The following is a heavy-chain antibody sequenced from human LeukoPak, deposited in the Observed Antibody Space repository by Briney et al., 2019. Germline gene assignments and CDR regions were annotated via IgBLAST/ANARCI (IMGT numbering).Heavy chain of an antibody. CDR3: ARSAKGLKNNWFDP. V-gene: IGHV1-46*01. D-gene: IGHD4/OR15-4a*01. CDR1: GYTFTTYV. Sequence: ASVKVSCKASGYTFTTYVISWVRQAPGQGLEWMGIINPSGGSTSYAQKFQGRVTMTRDMSTSTVYMELSSLRSEDTAVYYCARSAKGLKNNWFDPWGQGTLVTVS. J-gene: IGHJ5*02. CDR2: INPSGGST.